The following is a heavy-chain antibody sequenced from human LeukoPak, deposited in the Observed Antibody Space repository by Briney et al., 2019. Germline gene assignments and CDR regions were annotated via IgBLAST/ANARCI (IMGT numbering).Heavy chain of an antibody. Sequence: SGGSLRLSCAASGLTFSSYAMSWVRQAPGKGLEWVSVISGSGDSAYYADSVKGRFTISRDNAKNSLYLQMNSLRAEDTAVYYCARDSLRPYWGQGTLVAVSS. CDR3: ARDSLRPY. V-gene: IGHV3-23*01. CDR2: ISGSGDSA. CDR1: GLTFSSYA. J-gene: IGHJ4*02.